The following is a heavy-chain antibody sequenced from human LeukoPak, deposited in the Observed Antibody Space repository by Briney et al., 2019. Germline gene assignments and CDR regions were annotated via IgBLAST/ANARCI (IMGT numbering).Heavy chain of an antibody. J-gene: IGHJ4*02. CDR2: INNGGGST. Sequence: GGSLRLSCAASGFTFSNHAMNWVRQAPGTGLEWVSGINNGGGSTYYADSVKGRFTISRDNSKNTLYLQMNSLRAEDTAVYYCASDGNSLDYWGQGTLVTVSS. V-gene: IGHV3-23*01. CDR3: ASDGNSLDY. CDR1: GFTFSNHA. D-gene: IGHD4-23*01.